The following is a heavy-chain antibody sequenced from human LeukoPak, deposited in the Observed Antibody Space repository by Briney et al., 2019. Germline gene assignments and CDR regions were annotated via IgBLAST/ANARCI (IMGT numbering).Heavy chain of an antibody. V-gene: IGHV3-30*18. CDR2: ISYDGSNK. CDR1: GFTFSSYV. CDR3: AKVLEWLTYYYYYGMDV. Sequence: PGRSLRLSCAASGFTFSSYVMHWVRQAPGKGLEWVAVISYDGSNKYYADSVKGRFTISRDNSKNTLYLQMNSLRAEDTAVYYCAKVLEWLTYYYYYGMDVWGQGTTVTVSS. J-gene: IGHJ6*02. D-gene: IGHD5-12*01.